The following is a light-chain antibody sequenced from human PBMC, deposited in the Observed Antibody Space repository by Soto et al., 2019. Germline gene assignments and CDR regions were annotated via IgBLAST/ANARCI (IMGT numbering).Light chain of an antibody. V-gene: IGKV1-39*01. CDR2: AAS. CDR3: HQTYIAPAT. CDR1: QSINNC. Sequence: DIQMTQSPSSLSASVGDRVTINCRASQSINNCLSWFQQKPGQAPKLLIYAASSLQSGVPSRFSGSGSGTDFSLTIDSLQPEDFATYFGHQTYIAPATFGQGTNVGVK. J-gene: IGKJ1*01.